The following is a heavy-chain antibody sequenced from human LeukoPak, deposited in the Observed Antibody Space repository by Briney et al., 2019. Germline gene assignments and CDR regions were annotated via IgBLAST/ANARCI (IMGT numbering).Heavy chain of an antibody. Sequence: GGSLRLSCAASGFTFSSYWMSWVRQAPGKGLEWVANIKQDGSEEYYVDSVKGRFTISRDNAKNSLYLQMNSLRVEDTAVYYCARVHDYGDFRGYFDYWGQGTLVTVSS. CDR2: IKQDGSEE. D-gene: IGHD4-17*01. V-gene: IGHV3-7*01. CDR3: ARVHDYGDFRGYFDY. J-gene: IGHJ4*02. CDR1: GFTFSSYW.